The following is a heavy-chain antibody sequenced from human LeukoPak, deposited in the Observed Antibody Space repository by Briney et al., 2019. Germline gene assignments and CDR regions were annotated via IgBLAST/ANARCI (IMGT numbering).Heavy chain of an antibody. D-gene: IGHD4-17*01. J-gene: IGHJ5*02. V-gene: IGHV1-2*02. Sequence: GASVTVSCKASVYTFTFYYMHWVRQAPGQGLEWMGWINPNSGGTNYAQKFQGRVTMTRDTSISTAYMELSRLRSDDTAVYYCARGASGVYTVTTSWFDPWGQGTLVTVSS. CDR3: ARGASGVYTVTTSWFDP. CDR1: VYTFTFYY. CDR2: INPNSGGT.